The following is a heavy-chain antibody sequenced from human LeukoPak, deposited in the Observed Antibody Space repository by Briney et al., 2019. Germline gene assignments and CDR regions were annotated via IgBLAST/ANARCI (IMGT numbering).Heavy chain of an antibody. CDR1: GGSISSYY. Sequence: SETLSLTCTVSGGSISSYYWGWIRQPAGKGLEWIGSIYYSGSTYYNPSLKSRVTISVDTSKNQFSLKLSSVTAADTAVYYCARAVAGTSNWDPEYYFDYWGQGTLVTVSS. CDR3: ARAVAGTSNWDPEYYFDY. CDR2: IYYSGST. V-gene: IGHV4-39*07. D-gene: IGHD6-19*01. J-gene: IGHJ4*02.